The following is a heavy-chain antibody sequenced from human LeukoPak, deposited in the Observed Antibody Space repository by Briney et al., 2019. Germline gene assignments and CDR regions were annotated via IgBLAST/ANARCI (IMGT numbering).Heavy chain of an antibody. V-gene: IGHV4-4*07. CDR1: GGSLSTSY. D-gene: IGHD4-23*01. Sequence: PSETLSLTCTVSGGSLSTSYWSWIRQPAGKGLEWIGRIYATGSADYNPSLQSRVTLSADTSKNQFSLKLSSVTAADTAVYYCASTTVVSENDAFDIWGQGTMVTVSS. CDR3: ASTTVVSENDAFDI. CDR2: IYATGSA. J-gene: IGHJ3*02.